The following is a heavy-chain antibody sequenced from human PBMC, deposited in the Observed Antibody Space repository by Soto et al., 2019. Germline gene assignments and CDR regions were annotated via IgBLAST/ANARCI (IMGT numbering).Heavy chain of an antibody. CDR3: AKSSLEYNLTANPDHAFDP. CDR2: ISGSGHST. Sequence: GGCLRLSCAASGFTVSTYAMYWVRRAPGKGLEWVSGISGSGHSTHYADSVKGRFIIASDESKSTMYVLRNSLRADDTAVYYCAKSSLEYNLTANPDHAFDPWGQGTLVTVSS. D-gene: IGHD1-1*01. J-gene: IGHJ5*02. V-gene: IGHV3-23*01. CDR1: GFTVSTYA.